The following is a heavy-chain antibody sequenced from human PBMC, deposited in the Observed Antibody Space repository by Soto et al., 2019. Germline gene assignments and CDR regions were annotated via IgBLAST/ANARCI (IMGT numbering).Heavy chain of an antibody. CDR1: GFTFSTYT. CDR3: AREDGVVGSSSAFDH. D-gene: IGHD1-26*01. J-gene: IGHJ4*02. V-gene: IGHV3-21*01. CDR2: INGRSNYV. Sequence: EVQVVESGGGLVKPGGSLRLSCVFSGFTFSTYTMNWVRQAPGKGLEWVSSINGRSNYVYYADSVNGRFTISRDNAKNSLYLQMNRLRAEDTAIYYCAREDGVVGSSSAFDHWGLGTLVTVSS.